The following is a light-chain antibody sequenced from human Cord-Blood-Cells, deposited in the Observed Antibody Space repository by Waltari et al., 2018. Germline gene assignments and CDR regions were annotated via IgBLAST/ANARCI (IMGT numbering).Light chain of an antibody. CDR3: AAWDDSLNGVV. CDR1: SSNIGSNT. Sequence: QSVLTQPPSASGTPGQRVTISCSGSSSNIGSNTVNWYQQLPGTAPKLLIYSNNHRPSGVPDRFAGSKAGPSASLAIGGRQSEDEADYYGAAWDDSLNGVVFGGGTKLTVL. CDR2: SNN. J-gene: IGLJ2*01. V-gene: IGLV1-44*01.